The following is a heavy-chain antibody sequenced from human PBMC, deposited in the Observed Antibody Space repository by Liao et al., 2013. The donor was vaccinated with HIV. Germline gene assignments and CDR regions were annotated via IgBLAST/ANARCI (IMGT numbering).Heavy chain of an antibody. CDR1: GGSISSYY. CDR3: ARDRRTGYYDFWSGYYDDAFDI. V-gene: IGHV4-4*07. J-gene: IGHJ3*02. CDR2: IYTSGST. D-gene: IGHD3-3*01. Sequence: QVQLQESGPGLVKPSETLSLTCTVSGGSISSYYWSWIRQPAGKGLEWIGRIYTSGSTNYNPSLKSRVTMSVDTSKNQFSLKLSSVTAADTAVYYCARDRRTGYYDFWSGYYDDAFDIWAKGQWSPSLQ.